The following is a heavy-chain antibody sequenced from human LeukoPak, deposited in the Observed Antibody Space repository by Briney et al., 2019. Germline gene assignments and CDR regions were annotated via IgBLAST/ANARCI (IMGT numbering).Heavy chain of an antibody. V-gene: IGHV4-59*01. D-gene: IGHD5-18*01. J-gene: IGHJ4*02. Sequence: SXTLSLTCTVSGGSISSYYCSWIRQPPGKGLEWIGYIYYSGSTNYNPSLKNRVTISIDTSKNQFSLKLSSVTAADTAVYYCARGYTYGYEQLDYWGQGTLVTVSS. CDR1: GGSISSYY. CDR2: IYYSGST. CDR3: ARGYTYGYEQLDY.